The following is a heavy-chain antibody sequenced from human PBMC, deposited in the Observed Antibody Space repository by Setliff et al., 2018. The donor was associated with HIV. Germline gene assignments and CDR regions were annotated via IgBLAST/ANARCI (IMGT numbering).Heavy chain of an antibody. CDR1: GGSISSSSYY. CDR2: IYYSGST. D-gene: IGHD6-19*01. CDR3: VRHGGWYGGSEYFQH. V-gene: IGHV4-39*01. Sequence: SETLSLTCTVSGGSISSSSYYWGWIRQPPGKGLEWIGSIYYSGSTYYNPSLKSRVTISVDTSKNQFSLKLSSVTAADTAAYYCVRHGGWYGGSEYFQHWGQGTLATVSS. J-gene: IGHJ1*01.